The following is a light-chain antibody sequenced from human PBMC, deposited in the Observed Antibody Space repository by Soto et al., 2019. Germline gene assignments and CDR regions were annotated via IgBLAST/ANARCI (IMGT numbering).Light chain of an antibody. J-gene: IGKJ1*01. CDR1: QSISSY. Sequence: DIQMTQSPSSLSASVGDRVTITCRASQSISSYLNWYQQKPGKAPKLLIYAASSLQSGVPSRFSGSGSWTDFTLTISSLQPEDFATYYCQQSYSTPWTFGQGTEVDIK. V-gene: IGKV1-39*01. CDR2: AAS. CDR3: QQSYSTPWT.